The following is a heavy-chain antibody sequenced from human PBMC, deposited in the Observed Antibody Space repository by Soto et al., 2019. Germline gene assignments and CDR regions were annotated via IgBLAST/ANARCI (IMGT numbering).Heavy chain of an antibody. V-gene: IGHV3-73*01. D-gene: IGHD3-16*01. J-gene: IGHJ5*02. Sequence: GGSLRLSCAASGFAFSGSAMYWVRQASGKGPEWVGRIRSKGHNYATEYAASVKGRFTISRDDSKDTAYLQMNSLQTEDTAVYYCTRDLFSYDYSGILWFDPWGQGTLVTVSS. CDR3: TRDLFSYDYSGILWFDP. CDR2: IRSKGHNYAT. CDR1: GFAFSGSA.